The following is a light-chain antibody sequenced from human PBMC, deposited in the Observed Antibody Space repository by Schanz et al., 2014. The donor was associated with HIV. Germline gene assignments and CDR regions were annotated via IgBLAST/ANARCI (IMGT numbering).Light chain of an antibody. CDR2: DVS. J-gene: IGLJ3*02. Sequence: QSALTQPASVSGSPGQSISTSCTGTSGDVGSYNYVSWYQQHPGKAPKLMIYDVSNRPSGVSNRFSGSKSGNTASLTISGLQTEDEADYYCFSYTSSNTWVFGGGTKLTVL. V-gene: IGLV2-14*03. CDR1: SGDVGSYNY. CDR3: FSYTSSNTWV.